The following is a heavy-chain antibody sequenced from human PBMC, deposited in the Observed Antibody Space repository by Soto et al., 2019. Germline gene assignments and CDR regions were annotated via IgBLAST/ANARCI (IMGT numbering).Heavy chain of an antibody. CDR2: IDPSDSYT. D-gene: IGHD2-2*01. Sequence: VESLKSAGNGSGYSFTSDSISWVRQMPEKGLEWMGRIDPSDSYTNYSPSFQGHVTISADKSISTAYLKWSSLKASDTAMYYCARFCGSTSCPGPHYYYGMDVWGQGTTVTVSS. J-gene: IGHJ6*02. CDR3: ARFCGSTSCPGPHYYYGMDV. CDR1: GYSFTSDS. V-gene: IGHV5-10-1*01.